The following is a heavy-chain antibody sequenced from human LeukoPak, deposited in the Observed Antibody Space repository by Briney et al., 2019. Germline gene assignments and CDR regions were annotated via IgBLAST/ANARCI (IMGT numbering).Heavy chain of an antibody. J-gene: IGHJ4*02. V-gene: IGHV4-31*03. CDR1: GGSISSGSYH. CDR2: IYYSGST. CDR3: ARERDYGNRLFDY. D-gene: IGHD4-11*01. Sequence: SQTLSLTCIVSGGSISSGSYHWTWIRQHPGQGLEWIGYIYYSGSTYYNPSLKSRVTISVDTSKNQFSLKLSSVTAADTAVYYCARERDYGNRLFDYWGQGTLVTVSS.